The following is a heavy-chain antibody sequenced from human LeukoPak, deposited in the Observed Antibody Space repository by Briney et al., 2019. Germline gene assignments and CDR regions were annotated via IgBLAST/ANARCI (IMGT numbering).Heavy chain of an antibody. D-gene: IGHD3-9*01. V-gene: IGHV3-23*01. J-gene: IGHJ4*02. CDR1: GFTFSSFS. CDR2: VSASGGTT. Sequence: PGGSLRLSCAASGFTFSSFSMNWVRQAPGKGPEWISTVSASGGTTYYADSVKGRFTISRDNSKNTLYLQLNSLRADDTALYYCAKARRYFDWLIDYWGQGTLVTVSS. CDR3: AKARRYFDWLIDY.